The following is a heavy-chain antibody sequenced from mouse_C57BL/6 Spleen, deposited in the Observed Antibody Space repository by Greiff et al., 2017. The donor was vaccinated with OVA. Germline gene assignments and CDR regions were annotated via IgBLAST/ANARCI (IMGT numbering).Heavy chain of an antibody. CDR1: GFNIKDDY. CDR2: IDPENGDT. Sequence: VHVKQSGAELVRPGASVKLSCTASGFNIKDDYMHWVKQRPEQGLEWIGWIDPENGDTEYASKFQGKATITADTSSNTAYLQLSSLTSEDTAVYYCTRYYGSSYVGYAMDYWGQGTSVTVSS. J-gene: IGHJ4*01. D-gene: IGHD1-1*01. CDR3: TRYYGSSYVGYAMDY. V-gene: IGHV14-4*01.